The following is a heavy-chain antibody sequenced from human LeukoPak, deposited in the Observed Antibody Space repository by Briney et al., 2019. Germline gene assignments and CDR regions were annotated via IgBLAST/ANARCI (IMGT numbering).Heavy chain of an antibody. J-gene: IGHJ3*02. Sequence: PSETLSLTCAVYGGSFSGYYWSWIRQPPGKGLEWIGYIYYSGSTNYNPSLKSRVTISVDTSKNQFSLKLSSVTAADTAVYYCARVFMGRAFDIWGQGTMVTVSS. V-gene: IGHV4-59*01. CDR1: GGSFSGYY. CDR3: ARVFMGRAFDI. CDR2: IYYSGST. D-gene: IGHD3-10*01.